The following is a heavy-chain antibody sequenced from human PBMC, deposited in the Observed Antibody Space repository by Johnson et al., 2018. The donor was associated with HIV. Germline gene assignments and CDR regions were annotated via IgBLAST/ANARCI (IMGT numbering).Heavy chain of an antibody. CDR2: ISYDGSNK. D-gene: IGHD7-27*01. CDR1: GFTFSNFA. V-gene: IGHV3-30*04. Sequence: QVQLVESGGGLVKPGGSLRLSCAASGFTFSNFAMHWVRQAPGKGLEWVVVISYDGSNKYFADSVKGRFTISRDNSKNSLYLQMNSLRAEDTAVYYCARQLGSDAFDIWGQGTMVTVSS. CDR3: ARQLGSDAFDI. J-gene: IGHJ3*02.